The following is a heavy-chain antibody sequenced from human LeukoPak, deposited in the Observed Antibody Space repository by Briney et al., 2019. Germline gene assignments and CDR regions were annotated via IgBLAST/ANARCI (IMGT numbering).Heavy chain of an antibody. CDR1: GFTVSNDY. CDR3: ARDGAGAQNWVALDP. J-gene: IGHJ5*02. D-gene: IGHD7-27*01. Sequence: GGSLRLSCAASGFTVSNDYMAWVRQAPGRGLEWVSLIYGDGTTFYTDSVKGRFTISRDNFKNTMYLQMNSLSPEDTALYYSARDGAGAQNWVALDPWGQGTLVTVSS. CDR2: IYGDGTT. V-gene: IGHV3-66*02.